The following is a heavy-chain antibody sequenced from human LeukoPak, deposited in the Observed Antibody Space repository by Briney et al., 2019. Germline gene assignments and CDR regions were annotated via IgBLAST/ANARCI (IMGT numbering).Heavy chain of an antibody. V-gene: IGHV5-51*01. CDR1: GYSFTHYW. D-gene: IGHD6-13*01. J-gene: IGHJ5*02. CDR2: IYPGDSGT. Sequence: GESLKISCKGSGYSFTHYWIGWVRQMPGKGLEWMGIIYPGDSGTRYSPSFQGQVTISADKSISTAYLQWSSLKASDTAMYYCARPEGSWYNWFDPWGQGTLVTVSS. CDR3: ARPEGSWYNWFDP.